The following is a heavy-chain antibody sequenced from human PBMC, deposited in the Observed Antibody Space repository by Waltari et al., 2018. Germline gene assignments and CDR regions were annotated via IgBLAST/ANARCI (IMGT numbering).Heavy chain of an antibody. Sequence: QVQLVQSGAEVKKPGSAVKVSCKASGGTFSSYAISWVRKAPGQGLEWMGGIIPIFGTANYAQKFQGRVTITADESTSTAYMELSSLRSEDTAVYYCARDDDYYDSSGYYYYYYGMDVWGQGTTVTVSS. V-gene: IGHV1-69*01. CDR1: GGTFSSYA. CDR3: ARDDDYYDSSGYYYYYYGMDV. D-gene: IGHD3-22*01. CDR2: IIPIFGTA. J-gene: IGHJ6*02.